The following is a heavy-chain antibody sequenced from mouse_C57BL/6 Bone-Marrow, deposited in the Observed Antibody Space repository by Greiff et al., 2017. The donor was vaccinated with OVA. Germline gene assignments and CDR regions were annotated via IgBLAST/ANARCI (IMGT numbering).Heavy chain of an antibody. CDR2: IDPSDSYT. CDR1: GYTFTSYW. CDR3: ASGSNYGY. V-gene: IGHV1-50*01. Sequence: QVQLQQPGAELVKPGASVKLSCKASGYTFTSYWMQWVKQRPGQGLEWIGEIDPSDSYTNYNQKFKGKATLTVDTSSSTAYMQISSLTSEDSAVYYCASGSNYGYWGQGTTLTVSS. J-gene: IGHJ2*01. D-gene: IGHD2-5*01.